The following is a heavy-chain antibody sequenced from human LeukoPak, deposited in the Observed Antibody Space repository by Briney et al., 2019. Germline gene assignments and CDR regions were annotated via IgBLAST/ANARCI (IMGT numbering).Heavy chain of an antibody. CDR1: GASISSTTFY. CDR3: ARERSMVRGLSWFDP. V-gene: IGHV4-39*07. D-gene: IGHD3-10*01. Sequence: KPSETLSLTCTVSGASISSTTFYWGRIRQPPGKGLEWIGSIYYSGSTYYNPSLKSRVTISVDTSKNQFSLKLSSVTAADTAVYYCARERSMVRGLSWFDPWGQGTLVTVSS. CDR2: IYYSGST. J-gene: IGHJ5*02.